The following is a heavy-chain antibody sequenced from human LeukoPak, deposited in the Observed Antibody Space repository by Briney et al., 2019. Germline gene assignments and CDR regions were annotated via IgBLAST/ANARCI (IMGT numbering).Heavy chain of an antibody. CDR2: IRWNSGSI. CDR3: AKGQWELPHDAFDI. J-gene: IGHJ3*02. V-gene: IGHV3-9*01. Sequence: GGSLRLSCAASGFTFDDYAMHWVRQAPGKGLEGVSGIRWNSGSIGYADSVKGRFTISRDNAKNSLYLQMNSLRAEDTALYYCAKGQWELPHDAFDIWGQGTMVTVSS. CDR1: GFTFDDYA. D-gene: IGHD1-26*01.